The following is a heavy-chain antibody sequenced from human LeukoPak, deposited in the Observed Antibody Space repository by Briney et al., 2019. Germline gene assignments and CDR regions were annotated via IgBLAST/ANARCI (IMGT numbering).Heavy chain of an antibody. V-gene: IGHV3-23*01. Sequence: GGSLRLSCAASGFTFSSYAMSWVRQAPGKGLEWVSAISGSGGSTYYADSVKGRFTISRDNSKNTLYLQMNSLRAEDTAVYYCAKDNYYDSGGYYSSFDYWGQGTLVTVSS. CDR3: AKDNYYDSGGYYSSFDY. CDR2: ISGSGGST. CDR1: GFTFSSYA. J-gene: IGHJ4*02. D-gene: IGHD3-22*01.